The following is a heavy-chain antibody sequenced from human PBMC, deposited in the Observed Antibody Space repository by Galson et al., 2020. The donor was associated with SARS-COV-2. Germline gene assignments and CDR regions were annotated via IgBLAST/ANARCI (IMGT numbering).Heavy chain of an antibody. J-gene: IGHJ5*02. CDR3: ARDRTRGTGWFDP. D-gene: IGHD2-8*02. V-gene: IGHV3-30*01. CDR2: ISYDGSNK. Sequence: GESLKISCAASGFTFSSYAMHWVRQAPGKGLEWVAVISYDGSNKYYADSVKGRFTISRDNSKNTLYLQMNSLRAEDTAVYYCARDRTRGTGWFDPWGQGTLVTVSS. CDR1: GFTFSSYA.